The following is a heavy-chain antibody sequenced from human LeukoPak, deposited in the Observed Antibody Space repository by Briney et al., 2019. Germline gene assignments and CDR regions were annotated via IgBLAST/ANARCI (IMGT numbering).Heavy chain of an antibody. J-gene: IGHJ5*02. Sequence: ASVKVSCKASGYTFTSYGISWVRQAPGQGLGWMGWISAYNGNTNYAQKLQGRVTMTTDTSASTAYMELSSLRSEDTAVYYCARAPSGYCSGGSCYSSWFDPWGQGTLVTVSS. D-gene: IGHD2-15*01. CDR1: GYTFTSYG. CDR2: ISAYNGNT. CDR3: ARAPSGYCSGGSCYSSWFDP. V-gene: IGHV1-18*01.